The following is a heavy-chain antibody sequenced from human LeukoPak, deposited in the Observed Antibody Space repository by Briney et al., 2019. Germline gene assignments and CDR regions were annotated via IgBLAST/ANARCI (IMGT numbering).Heavy chain of an antibody. D-gene: IGHD6-13*01. CDR3: ARDRSAAAALYYYYGMDV. Sequence: PGGSLRLSCAGSGFTFSTYGIYWVRQAPGKGLEWVAVISYDGSNKYYADSVKGRFTISRDNSKNTLYLQMSALRAEDTAVYYCARDRSAAAALYYYYGMDVWGQETTVTVSS. CDR1: GFTFSTYG. V-gene: IGHV3-30*03. J-gene: IGHJ6*02. CDR2: ISYDGSNK.